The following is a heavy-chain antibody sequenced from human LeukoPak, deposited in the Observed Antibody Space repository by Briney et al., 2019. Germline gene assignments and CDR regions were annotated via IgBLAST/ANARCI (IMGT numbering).Heavy chain of an antibody. CDR3: IRDYNYLWGSYRPEAFDI. CDR1: GFTFTTYG. CDR2: IYSDNT. Sequence: GGSLRLSCAASGFTFTTYGMSWVRQAPGKGLEWVSFIYSDNTHYSDSVKGRFTISRDNSKNTLYLQMNSLRAEDTAVYYCIRDYNYLWGSYRPEAFDIWGQGTMVTVSS. V-gene: IGHV3-53*01. D-gene: IGHD3-16*02. J-gene: IGHJ3*02.